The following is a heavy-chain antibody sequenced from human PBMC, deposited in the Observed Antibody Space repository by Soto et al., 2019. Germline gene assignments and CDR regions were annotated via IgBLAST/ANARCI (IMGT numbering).Heavy chain of an antibody. CDR1: GFTFTSYA. V-gene: IGHV3-23*01. CDR2: ISGSGSNT. D-gene: IGHD1-26*01. J-gene: IGHJ4*02. Sequence: GGSLRLACASSGFTFTSYAMSWVRLTPGKGLEWVSAISGSGSNTFYADSVRGRFTISRDNSKNTVFLQMNNLRAEDTAVYFCARDRATFDYWGQGTRVTVSS. CDR3: ARDRATFDY.